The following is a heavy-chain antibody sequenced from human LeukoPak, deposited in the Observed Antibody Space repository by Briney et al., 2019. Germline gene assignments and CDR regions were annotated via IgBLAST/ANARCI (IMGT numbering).Heavy chain of an antibody. V-gene: IGHV5-10-1*01. J-gene: IGHJ4*02. CDR1: GYSFTTYW. CDR2: IDPSDSYT. CDR3: ARQGF. Sequence: GESLKISCKVSGYSFTTYWISWVRQMPGKGLEWMGRIDPSDSYTDYAPSFQGHVTISADRSLSTAYLQWYSLKASDTAMYYCARQGFWGQGTLVTVSS.